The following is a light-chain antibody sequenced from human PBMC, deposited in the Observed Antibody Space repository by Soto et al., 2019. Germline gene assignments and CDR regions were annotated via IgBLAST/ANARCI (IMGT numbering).Light chain of an antibody. CDR1: QSVSSTY. CDR2: GTS. J-gene: IGKJ2*01. V-gene: IGKV3-20*01. Sequence: EIVLTQSPGTLSLSPGERATLSCRASQSVSSTYLDWYQQKAGQAPRLLIFGTSIRVTGIPDRFSGSRSGTDFTLTISILEPEDFAMYYCQQYGPSLPMYTFGQGTKLEIK. CDR3: QQYGPSLPMYT.